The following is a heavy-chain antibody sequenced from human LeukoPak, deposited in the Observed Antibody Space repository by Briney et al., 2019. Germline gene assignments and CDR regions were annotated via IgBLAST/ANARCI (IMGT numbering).Heavy chain of an antibody. CDR1: GFTFSSYG. CDR2: ISYDGSNK. V-gene: IGHV3-30*18. D-gene: IGHD5-24*01. CDR3: AKSSHIVEMGGLDY. J-gene: IGHJ4*02. Sequence: GGSLRLSCAASGFTFSSYGMHWVRQAPGKGLEWVAVISYDGSNKYYTDSVKGRFTISRDNSKNTLYLQMNSLRAEDTAVYYCAKSSHIVEMGGLDYWGQGTLVTVSS.